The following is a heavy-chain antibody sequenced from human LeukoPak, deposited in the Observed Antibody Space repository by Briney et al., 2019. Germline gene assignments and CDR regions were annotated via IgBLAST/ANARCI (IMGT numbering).Heavy chain of an antibody. J-gene: IGHJ4*02. CDR2: ISSSGSTI. CDR3: AREGVDDYGDYEDY. D-gene: IGHD4-17*01. Sequence: GGSLRLSCAASGFTFSDYYMSWIRQAPGKGLEWVSYISSSGSTIYYADSVKGRVTISRDNAKNTLYLQMNSLRAADTAVYYCAREGVDDYGDYEDYWGQGTLVTVSS. CDR1: GFTFSDYY. V-gene: IGHV3-11*04.